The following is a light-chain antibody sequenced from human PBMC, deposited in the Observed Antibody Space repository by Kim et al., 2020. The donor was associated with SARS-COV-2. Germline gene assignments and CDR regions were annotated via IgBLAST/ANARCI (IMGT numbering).Light chain of an antibody. J-gene: IGKJ1*01. Sequence: PVGDRVTIPCRASEDIGSWLAWYQQKPGKAPNLLIYKTSRLQSGVPSRFSGSGSGTEFTLTISGLQPDDFATYFCQEYETYSPWAFGQGTKVDIK. CDR3: QEYETYSPWA. V-gene: IGKV1-5*03. CDR2: KTS. CDR1: EDIGSW.